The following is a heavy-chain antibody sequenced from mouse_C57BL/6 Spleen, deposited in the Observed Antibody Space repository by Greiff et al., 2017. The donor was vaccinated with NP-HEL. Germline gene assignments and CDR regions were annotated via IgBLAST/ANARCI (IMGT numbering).Heavy chain of an antibody. Sequence: QVQLQQSGAELVRPGTSVKMSCKASGYTFTNYWIGWAKQRPGHGLEWIGDIYPGGGYTNYNEKFKGKATLTADKSSSTAYMQFSRLTSEDSAIYYCARYGPHYYGSSQRYFDVWGTGTTVTVSS. CDR1: GYTFTNYW. J-gene: IGHJ1*03. CDR3: ARYGPHYYGSSQRYFDV. CDR2: IYPGGGYT. V-gene: IGHV1-63*01. D-gene: IGHD1-1*01.